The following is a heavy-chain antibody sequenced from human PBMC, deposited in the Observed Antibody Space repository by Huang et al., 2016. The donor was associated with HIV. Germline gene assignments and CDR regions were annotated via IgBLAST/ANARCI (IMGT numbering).Heavy chain of an antibody. J-gene: IGHJ6*03. Sequence: GSLRLSCVAPGFTFSSSSMNWVRQAPGKGLEWISYISGSGDLIYYADSVKGRFTVSRDNAKDSVYLVMNRLRADDTAVYYCTRDIGYSSGWYTYYYMDVWGEGTTVTVSS. CDR2: ISGSGDLI. D-gene: IGHD6-13*01. CDR1: GFTFSSSS. V-gene: IGHV3-48*01. CDR3: TRDIGYSSGWYTYYYMDV.